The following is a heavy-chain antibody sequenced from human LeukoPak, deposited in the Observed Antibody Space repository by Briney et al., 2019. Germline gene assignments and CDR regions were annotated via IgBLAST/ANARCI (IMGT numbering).Heavy chain of an antibody. V-gene: IGHV4-34*01. Sequence: SETLSLTCAVYGGSFSGYYWSWVRQPPGKGLEWIGEINHSGSTNYNPSLKSRVTISVDTSKNRFSLKLSSVTAADTAVYYCARASDKGYFDLWGRGTLVTVSS. D-gene: IGHD2-15*01. J-gene: IGHJ2*01. CDR1: GGSFSGYY. CDR2: INHSGST. CDR3: ARASDKGYFDL.